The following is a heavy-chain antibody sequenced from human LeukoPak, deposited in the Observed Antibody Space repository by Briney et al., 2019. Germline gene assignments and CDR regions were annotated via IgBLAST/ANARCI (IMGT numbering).Heavy chain of an antibody. J-gene: IGHJ6*02. CDR2: IIPILGIA. CDR3: ARDTHPQYYYDSSGGDYYYGMDV. Sequence: SVTVSFTGSGCTFISYAISWVRQAPGQGLEWMGMIIPILGIANYAHKFQGRVTITPDKSTSTAYMELSSLRSEDTAVYYCARDTHPQYYYDSSGGDYYYGMDVGGQGTTGTVS. D-gene: IGHD3-22*01. V-gene: IGHV1-69*04. CDR1: GCTFISYA.